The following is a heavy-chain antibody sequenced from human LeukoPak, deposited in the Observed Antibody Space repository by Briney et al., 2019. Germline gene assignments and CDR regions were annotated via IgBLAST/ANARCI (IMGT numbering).Heavy chain of an antibody. CDR3: AKGETVTTSHFDH. V-gene: IGHV4-59*03. Sequence: SETLSLTCAVSGVSMSHFHWNWFRQPPGKGLEGVGSIFYNEYANYNPSVKGRVTMSVDMSQRQLSLRLTYVTAADTAVYYCAKGETVTTSHFDHWGQGILVTVSS. J-gene: IGHJ4*02. CDR2: IFYNEYA. CDR1: GVSMSHFH. D-gene: IGHD4-17*01.